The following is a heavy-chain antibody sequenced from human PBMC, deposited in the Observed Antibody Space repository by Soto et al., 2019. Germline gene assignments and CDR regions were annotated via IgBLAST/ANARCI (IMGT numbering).Heavy chain of an antibody. CDR1: GGSISSYY. CDR2: IYYSGST. CDR3: ARRYGVYFDY. J-gene: IGHJ4*02. V-gene: IGHV4-59*08. D-gene: IGHD4-17*01. Sequence: SETLSLTCTVSGGSISSYYWSWIRQPPGKGLEWIGYIYYSGSTNYNPSLKSRVTISVDTSKNQFSLKLSSVTAADTAVYYCARRYGVYFDYWGQGTLVTSPQ.